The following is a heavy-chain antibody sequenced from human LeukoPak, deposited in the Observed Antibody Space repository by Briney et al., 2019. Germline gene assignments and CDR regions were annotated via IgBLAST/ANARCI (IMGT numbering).Heavy chain of an antibody. V-gene: IGHV4-31*03. J-gene: IGHJ4*02. CDR2: IYYSGST. CDR1: GGSISSGGYY. Sequence: SETLPLTCTVSGGSISSGGYYWSWIRQHPGKGLEWIGYIYYSGSTYYNPSLKSRVTISVDTSKNQFSLKLSSVTAADTAVYYCARDNRVVGATTFDYWGQGTLVTVSS. CDR3: ARDNRVVGATTFDY. D-gene: IGHD1-26*01.